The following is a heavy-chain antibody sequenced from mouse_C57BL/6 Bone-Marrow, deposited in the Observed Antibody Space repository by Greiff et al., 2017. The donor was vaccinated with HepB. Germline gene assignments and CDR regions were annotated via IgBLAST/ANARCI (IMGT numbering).Heavy chain of an antibody. V-gene: IGHV14-4*01. Sequence: VQLQQSGAELVRPGASVKLSCTASGFNIKDDYMHWVKQRPEQGLEWIGWIDPENGDTEYASKFQGKATITADTSSNTAYLQLSSLTSEDTAVYYCTTWGTMVVPFAYRGQGTLVTVSA. CDR3: TTWGTMVVPFAY. J-gene: IGHJ3*01. D-gene: IGHD2-1*01. CDR2: IDPENGDT. CDR1: GFNIKDDY.